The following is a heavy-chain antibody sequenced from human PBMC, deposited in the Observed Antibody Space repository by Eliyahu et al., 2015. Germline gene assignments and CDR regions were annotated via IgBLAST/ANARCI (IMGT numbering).Heavy chain of an antibody. Sequence: QVQLVESGGGVVQPGRSLRLSCAASGFTFSSYAMHWVRQAPGKGLEWVAVISYDGSNKYYADSVKGRFTISRDNSRNTLYLQMNSLRAEDTAVYYCARATRKLHDFWSGQLDYWGQGTLVTVSS. CDR2: ISYDGSNK. D-gene: IGHD3-3*01. CDR1: GFTFSSYA. CDR3: ARATRKLHDFWSGQLDY. V-gene: IGHV3-30-3*01. J-gene: IGHJ4*02.